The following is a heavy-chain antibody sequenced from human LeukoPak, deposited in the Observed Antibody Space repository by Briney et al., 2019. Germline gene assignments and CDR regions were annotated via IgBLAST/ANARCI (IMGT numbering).Heavy chain of an antibody. CDR2: IYYSGST. V-gene: IGHV4-30-4*08. Sequence: PSQTLSLTCTVSGGSISSGGYYWSWIRQPPGKGLEWIGYIYYSGSTYYNPSLKSRVTISVDTSKNQFSLKLSSVTAADTAVYYCASIAVPAAVDAFDIWGQGTMVTVSS. J-gene: IGHJ3*02. D-gene: IGHD2-2*01. CDR3: ASIAVPAAVDAFDI. CDR1: GGSISSGGYY.